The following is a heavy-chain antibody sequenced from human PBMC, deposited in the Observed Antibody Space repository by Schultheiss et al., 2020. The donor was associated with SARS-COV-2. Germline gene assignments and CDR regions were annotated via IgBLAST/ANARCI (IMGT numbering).Heavy chain of an antibody. CDR2: IYYSGST. V-gene: IGHV4-59*01. D-gene: IGHD3-10*01. J-gene: IGHJ4*02. Sequence: ETLSLTCAVYGGSFSGYYWSWIRQPPGKGLEWIGYIYYSGSTNYNPSLKSRVTISVDTSKNQFSLKLSSVTAADTAVYYCAREGPITMVRGYYFDYWGQGTLVTVSS. CDR1: GGSFSGYY. CDR3: AREGPITMVRGYYFDY.